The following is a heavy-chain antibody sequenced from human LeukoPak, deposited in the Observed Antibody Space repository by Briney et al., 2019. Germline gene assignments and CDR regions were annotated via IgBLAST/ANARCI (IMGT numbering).Heavy chain of an antibody. CDR3: ARLDYGDYVVGY. CDR2: ISAYNGNT. Sequence: ASVKVSSKASGYTFTSYGISWVRQAPGQGLEWMGWISAYNGNTNYAQKLQGRVTMTTDTSTSTAYMELRSLRSDDTAVYYCARLDYGDYVVGYWGQGTLVTVSS. D-gene: IGHD4-17*01. J-gene: IGHJ4*02. V-gene: IGHV1-18*01. CDR1: GYTFTSYG.